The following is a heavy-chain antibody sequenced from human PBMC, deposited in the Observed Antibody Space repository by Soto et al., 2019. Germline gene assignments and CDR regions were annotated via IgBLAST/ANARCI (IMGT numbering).Heavy chain of an antibody. Sequence: QLSESGGGLVQPGGSPRLSCVASGFTFSIYSMSWVRQAPGKGPEWVSDISGSGVTTTYADAVKGRFTISRDNSKNRLFLQMNSLRVEDTAGYYCAKELVATMRYNGMEIWAQATTVTVSS. CDR2: ISGSGVTT. V-gene: IGHV3-23*01. CDR3: AKELVATMRYNGMEI. J-gene: IGHJ6*02. CDR1: GFTFSIYS. D-gene: IGHD5-12*01.